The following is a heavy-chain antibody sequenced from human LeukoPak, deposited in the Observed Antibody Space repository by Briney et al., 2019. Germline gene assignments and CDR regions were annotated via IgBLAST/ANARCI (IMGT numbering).Heavy chain of an antibody. CDR3: ARDDDYGGSPGDP. CDR1: GYAFTGYG. CDR2: ITGYNSNT. Sequence: ASVKVSCTASGYAFTGYGISWVRQAPGQGLEWMGWITGYNSNTNYAQKVQGRVTLTTDMATSTAYMELRGLRSDDTAVYYCARDDDYGGSPGDPWGQGTLVTVSS. J-gene: IGHJ5*02. V-gene: IGHV1-18*04. D-gene: IGHD4-23*01.